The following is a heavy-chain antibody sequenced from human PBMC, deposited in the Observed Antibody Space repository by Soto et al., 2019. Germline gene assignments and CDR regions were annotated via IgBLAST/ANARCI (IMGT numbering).Heavy chain of an antibody. V-gene: IGHV4-59*01. D-gene: IGHD6-19*01. CDR1: GGSISSYY. Sequence: ASETLSLTCTVSGGSISSYYWSWIRQPPGKGLEWIGYIYYSGSTNYNPSLKSRVTVSVDTSKNQFSLKLSSVTAADTAVYYCARGTGIAVAGIGMDVWGQGTTVTVSS. J-gene: IGHJ6*02. CDR3: ARGTGIAVAGIGMDV. CDR2: IYYSGST.